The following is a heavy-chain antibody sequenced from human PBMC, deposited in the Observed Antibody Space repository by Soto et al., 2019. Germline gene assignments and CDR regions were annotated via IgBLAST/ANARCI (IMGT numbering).Heavy chain of an antibody. Sequence: GASVKVSCKASGYTFTSYAMHWARQAPGQRLEWMGWINAGNGNTKYSQKFQGRVTITRDTSASTAYMELTSLRAEDTAVYYCAKGGRQWLVTSDFNYWGQGALVTVSS. CDR1: GYTFTSYA. J-gene: IGHJ4*02. CDR2: INAGNGNT. D-gene: IGHD6-19*01. CDR3: AKGGRQWLVTSDFNY. V-gene: IGHV1-3*01.